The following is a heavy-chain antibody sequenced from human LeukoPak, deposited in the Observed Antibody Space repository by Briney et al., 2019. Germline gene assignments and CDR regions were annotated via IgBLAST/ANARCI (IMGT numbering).Heavy chain of an antibody. Sequence: GGSLRLSCAASGFTFSSYAMSWVRQAPGKGREWVSSISGSGLSTYYADSVKGRFTIYRDNSKTTLYLQMNSLRAADKAVYYCAKVRSRIAAAGTSVYYFDYWGQGTLVTVSS. D-gene: IGHD6-13*01. CDR3: AKVRSRIAAAGTSVYYFDY. CDR1: GFTFSSYA. J-gene: IGHJ4*02. CDR2: ISGSGLST. V-gene: IGHV3-23*01.